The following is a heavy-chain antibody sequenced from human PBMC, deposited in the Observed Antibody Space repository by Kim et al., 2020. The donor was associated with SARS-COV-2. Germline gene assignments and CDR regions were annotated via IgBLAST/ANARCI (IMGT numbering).Heavy chain of an antibody. J-gene: IGHJ4*02. CDR2: ISAYNGNT. V-gene: IGHV1-18*01. CDR3: ARESPHSSGWDDLDY. Sequence: DSVKVSCKASGYTFTSYGISWVRQAPGQGLEWMGWISAYNGNTNYAQKLQGRVTMTTDTSTSTAYMELRSLRSDDTAVYYCARESPHSSGWDDLDYWGQGTLVTVSS. D-gene: IGHD6-19*01. CDR1: GYTFTSYG.